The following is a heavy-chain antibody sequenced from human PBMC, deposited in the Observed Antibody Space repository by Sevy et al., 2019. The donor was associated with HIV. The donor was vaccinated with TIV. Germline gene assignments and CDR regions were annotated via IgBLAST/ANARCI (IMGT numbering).Heavy chain of an antibody. CDR2: DDHTGNI. V-gene: IGHV4-34*01. D-gene: IGHD6-13*01. CDR3: AREPIGAPGRCYFDI. CDR1: VDSFNGHY. J-gene: IGHJ4*03. Sequence: SETLSLTCAGYVDSFNGHYWSWVRQVPGRGLEWMGEDDHTGNINYNPAFDNRLAISVNRPKNQFSLNLTSLTAADTAVYYCAREPIGAPGRCYFDIWGHGNRVTVSS.